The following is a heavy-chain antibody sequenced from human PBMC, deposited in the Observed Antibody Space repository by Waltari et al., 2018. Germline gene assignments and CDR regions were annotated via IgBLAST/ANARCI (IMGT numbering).Heavy chain of an antibody. Sequence: QVQLQESGPGLVKPSETLSLTCDVSGYSISSGYYWGWIRQSPGKGLEWIGSLYQSGTTYYNPSLRSRVTISVDTSKNQFSLKLSSVTAADTAVYYCAKNRGTYFGPDFDFWGQGTLVTVSS. J-gene: IGHJ4*02. D-gene: IGHD3-10*01. CDR1: GYSISSGYY. CDR3: AKNRGTYFGPDFDF. CDR2: LYQSGTT. V-gene: IGHV4-38-2*01.